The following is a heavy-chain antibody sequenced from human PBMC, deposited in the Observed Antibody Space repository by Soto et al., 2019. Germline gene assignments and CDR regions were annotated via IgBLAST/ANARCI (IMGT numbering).Heavy chain of an antibody. CDR1: GGSLSGATYS. J-gene: IGHJ4*02. Sequence: SETLSLTCAVSGGSLSGATYSWNWIRQPPGKGLEWIGYIFPSGTTYYDPSLKSRVTISIDVSKNQFSLSLRSLTAADTAVYYCARSREFDYWSQGTLVTVSS. CDR3: ARSREFDY. CDR2: IFPSGTT. V-gene: IGHV4-30-2*01.